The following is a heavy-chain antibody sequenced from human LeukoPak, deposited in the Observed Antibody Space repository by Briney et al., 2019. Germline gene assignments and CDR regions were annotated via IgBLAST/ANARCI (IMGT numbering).Heavy chain of an antibody. Sequence: SETLSLTCTVSGGSISSNGYYWAWFRQPPGKGLEWIGSIYYSGGTYYNPSLKSRVTISIDKSKNQFSLKLSSVTAADTAVYYCAAGADYYYMDVWGKGTTVTVSS. D-gene: IGHD6-13*01. J-gene: IGHJ6*03. V-gene: IGHV4-39*07. CDR2: IYYSGGT. CDR1: GGSISSNGYY. CDR3: AAGADYYYMDV.